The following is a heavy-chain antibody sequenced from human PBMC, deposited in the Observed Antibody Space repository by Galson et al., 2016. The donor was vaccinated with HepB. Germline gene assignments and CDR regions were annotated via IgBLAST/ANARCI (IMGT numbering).Heavy chain of an antibody. Sequence: SLRLSCAASGFTLNTYAMSWVRQTPGKGLEWVATVSGTGNNAWYADSVKGRFIISRDNAKNSLYLQMNSLRTEDTAVYYCASFLYDCWGQGILVTVSS. J-gene: IGHJ4*02. CDR3: ASFLYDC. D-gene: IGHD2-8*01. V-gene: IGHV3-23*01. CDR1: GFTLNTYA. CDR2: VSGTGNNA.